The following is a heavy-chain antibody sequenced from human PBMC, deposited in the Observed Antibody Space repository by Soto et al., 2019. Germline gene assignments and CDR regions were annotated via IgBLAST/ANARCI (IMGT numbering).Heavy chain of an antibody. CDR2: IYYSGST. V-gene: IGHV4-31*03. Sequence: PSETLSLTSTVSGGSISSGGYYWSWIRQHPGKGLEWIGYIYYSGSTYYNPSLKSRVTISVDTSKNQFSLKLSSVTAADTAVYYCARDADYGDYYFDYWGQGTLVTVSS. D-gene: IGHD4-17*01. CDR3: ARDADYGDYYFDY. J-gene: IGHJ4*02. CDR1: GGSISSGGYY.